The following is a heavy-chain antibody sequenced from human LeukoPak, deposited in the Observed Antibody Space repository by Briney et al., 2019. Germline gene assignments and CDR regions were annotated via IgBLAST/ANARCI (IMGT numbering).Heavy chain of an antibody. V-gene: IGHV3-72*01. CDR1: GFTLSDYY. CDR3: VRDGGQNGHSAFDI. Sequence: PGGSLRLSCAASGFTLSDYYMDWVRQAPGKGLEWVGRVRVKANGYTTEYAASVKGRCTVSRDDSENSLFLEMNSLKTEDTAVYYRVRDGGQNGHSAFDIWGQGTMVTVSS. D-gene: IGHD3-16*01. J-gene: IGHJ3*02. CDR2: VRVKANGYTT.